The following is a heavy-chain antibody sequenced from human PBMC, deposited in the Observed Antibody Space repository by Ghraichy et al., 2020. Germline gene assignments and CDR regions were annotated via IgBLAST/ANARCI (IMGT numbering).Heavy chain of an antibody. CDR2: IYYSGST. J-gene: IGHJ1*01. Sequence: LETRSLTCTVSGGSISSSSYYWGWIRQPPGKGLEWIGSIYYSGSTYYNPSLTSRVTISVDTSKNQFSLKLSSVTAADTAVYYCASLSITIFGVVIKYFQHWGQGTLVTVSS. CDR3: ASLSITIFGVVIKYFQH. D-gene: IGHD3-3*01. V-gene: IGHV4-39*01. CDR1: GGSISSSSYY.